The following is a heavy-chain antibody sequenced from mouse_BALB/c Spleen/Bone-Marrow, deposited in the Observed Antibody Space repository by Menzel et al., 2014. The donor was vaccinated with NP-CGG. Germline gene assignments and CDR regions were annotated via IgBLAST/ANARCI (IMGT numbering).Heavy chain of an antibody. CDR2: ISSGGSYT. CDR1: GFTFSNYG. Sequence: EVQLVESGGVLVEPGGSLKLSCAASGFTFSNYGMSWVRQTPDKRLEWVATISSGGSYTYYPDSVKGRFTISRDNAKNTLYLQMSSLKPEDTAMYYCARRDGGPMDYWGQGTSVTVSS. CDR3: ARRDGGPMDY. J-gene: IGHJ4*01. V-gene: IGHV5-6*01. D-gene: IGHD2-3*01.